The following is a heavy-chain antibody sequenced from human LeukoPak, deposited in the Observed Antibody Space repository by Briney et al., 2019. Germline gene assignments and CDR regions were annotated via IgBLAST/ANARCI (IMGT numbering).Heavy chain of an antibody. CDR1: GGSFSGYY. V-gene: IGHV4-34*01. Sequence: SETLSLTCAVYGGSFSGYYWSWIRQPPGKGLEWIGEINHSGSTNYNPSLKSRVTISVDTSKNPFSLKLSSVTAADTAVYYCARGRCSSTSCYSPLGYYYYYYGMDVWGQGTTVTVSS. D-gene: IGHD2-2*01. CDR3: ARGRCSSTSCYSPLGYYYYYYGMDV. J-gene: IGHJ6*02. CDR2: INHSGST.